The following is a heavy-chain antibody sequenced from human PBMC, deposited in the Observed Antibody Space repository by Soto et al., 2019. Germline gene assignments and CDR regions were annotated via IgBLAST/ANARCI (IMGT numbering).Heavy chain of an antibody. CDR2: IGTAGDT. Sequence: EVQLVESGGGLVQPGGSLRLSCAASGFTFSSYDMHWVRQATGKGLEWVSAIGTAGDTYYPGSVKGRFTISRENAKSSLYLQMNSLRAGDTAVYYCARGQNRYCSGGSCYQFDYWGQGTLVTVSS. V-gene: IGHV3-13*01. J-gene: IGHJ4*02. D-gene: IGHD2-15*01. CDR3: ARGQNRYCSGGSCYQFDY. CDR1: GFTFSSYD.